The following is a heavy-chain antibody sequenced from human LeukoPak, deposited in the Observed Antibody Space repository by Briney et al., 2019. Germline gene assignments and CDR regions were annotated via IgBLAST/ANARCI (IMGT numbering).Heavy chain of an antibody. CDR1: GYTSTSYD. V-gene: IGHV1-8*01. CDR2: MNPNSGNT. CDR3: ARATGKDILTGRKLDN. J-gene: IGHJ4*02. Sequence: ASVKVSCKASGYTSTSYDINWVRQATGQGLEWMGWMNPNSGNTGYAQKFQGRVTMTRNTSISIAYMELSSLRSDDTAVYYCARATGKDILTGRKLDNWGQGTLVTVSS. D-gene: IGHD3-9*01.